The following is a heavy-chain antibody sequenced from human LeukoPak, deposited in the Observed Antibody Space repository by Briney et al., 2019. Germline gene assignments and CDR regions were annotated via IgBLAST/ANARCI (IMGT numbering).Heavy chain of an antibody. CDR1: GYTFTGYY. CDR2: INPNSGGT. CDR3: ARRGIAAVGFDP. V-gene: IGHV1-2*02. Sequence: ALVKVSCKASGYTFTGYYMHWVRQAPGQGLEWMGWINPNSGGTNYAQKFQGRVTMTRDTSISTAYMELSRLRSDDTAVYYCARRGIAAVGFDPWGQGTLVTVSS. J-gene: IGHJ5*02. D-gene: IGHD6-13*01.